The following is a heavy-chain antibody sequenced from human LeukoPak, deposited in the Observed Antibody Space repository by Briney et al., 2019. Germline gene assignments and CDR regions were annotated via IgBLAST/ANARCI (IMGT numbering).Heavy chain of an antibody. Sequence: SETLSLTCTVSGGSISSGGYYWSWIRQPPGKGLEWIGYIYYSGSTNYNPSLKSRVTISVDTSKNQFSLKLSSVTAADTAVYYCARVGLRWDFDYWGQGTLVTVSS. CDR1: GGSISSGGYY. J-gene: IGHJ4*02. V-gene: IGHV4-61*08. D-gene: IGHD4-23*01. CDR2: IYYSGST. CDR3: ARVGLRWDFDY.